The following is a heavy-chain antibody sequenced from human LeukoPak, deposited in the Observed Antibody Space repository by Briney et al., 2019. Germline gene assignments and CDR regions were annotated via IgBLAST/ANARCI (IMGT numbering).Heavy chain of an antibody. J-gene: IGHJ6*03. V-gene: IGHV4-34*01. CDR2: INHSGST. Sequence: KTSETLSLTCAVYGGSFSGYYWSWIRQPPGKGLEWIGEINHSGSTNYNPSLKSRVTISVDTSKNQFSLKLSSVTAADTAVYYCARVANPDSSGWYPYYYYMDVWGKGTTVTVSS. D-gene: IGHD6-19*01. CDR1: GGSFSGYY. CDR3: ARVANPDSSGWYPYYYYMDV.